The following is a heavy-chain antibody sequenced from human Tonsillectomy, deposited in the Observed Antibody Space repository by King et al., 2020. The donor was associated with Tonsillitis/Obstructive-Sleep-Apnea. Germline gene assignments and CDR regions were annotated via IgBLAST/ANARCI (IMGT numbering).Heavy chain of an antibody. Sequence: VQLVESGGGLIQPGGSLRLSCAASGFTVSSNYMSWVRQAPGKGLEWVSVIDSGGSTYYADSVKGRFTISRDNSKNTLYLQMNSLRAEDTAVYYCARRSHGDYFDAFEIWRAGTMVTVSS. V-gene: IGHV3-53*01. CDR1: GFTVSSNY. D-gene: IGHD4-17*01. J-gene: IGHJ3*02. CDR3: ARRSHGDYFDAFEI. CDR2: IDSGGST.